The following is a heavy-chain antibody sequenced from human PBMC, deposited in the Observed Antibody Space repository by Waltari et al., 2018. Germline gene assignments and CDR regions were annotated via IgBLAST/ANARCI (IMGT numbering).Heavy chain of an antibody. CDR3: ARDGHGTVDFDL. CDR1: GFTFGSYW. V-gene: IGHV3-74*01. J-gene: IGHJ4*02. CDR2: VTMDGRRT. Sequence: EVQLVESGGGLVQHGGSLRLYCAASGFTFGSYWMHWVRQAPGKGLVWVSRVTMDGRRTTYADSEKGRFTISRDNARNTLYLQMNSLRAEDTAVYYCARDGHGTVDFDLWGQGTVVTVSS.